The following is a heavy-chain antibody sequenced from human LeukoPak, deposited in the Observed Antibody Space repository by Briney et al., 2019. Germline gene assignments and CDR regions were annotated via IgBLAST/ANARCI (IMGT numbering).Heavy chain of an antibody. V-gene: IGHV3-30*18. CDR2: ISYDGSNK. CDR1: GFTFSSYG. D-gene: IGHD6-19*01. CDR3: AKDRVAGRGDY. J-gene: IGHJ4*02. Sequence: PGGSLRLSCAAPGFTFSSYGMHWVGQAPGKGLEWVAVISYDGSNKYYADSVKGRFTISRDNSKNTLYLQMNSLRAEDTAVYYCAKDRVAGRGDYWGQGTLVTVSS.